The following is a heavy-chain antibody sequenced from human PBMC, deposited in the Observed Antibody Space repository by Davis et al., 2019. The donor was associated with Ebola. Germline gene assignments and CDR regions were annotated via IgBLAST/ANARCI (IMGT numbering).Heavy chain of an antibody. CDR1: GGSISNYY. Sequence: SETLSLTCTVSGGSISNYYWSWIRQPPGKSLEWIGSTFHSGSTNYNPSLKSRVTISVDTSKNQLSLQLSSLTAADTAVYYCATIEDTDMVGAFDIWGQGTMVTVSS. CDR3: ATIEDTDMVGAFDI. V-gene: IGHV4-59*08. D-gene: IGHD5-18*01. J-gene: IGHJ3*02. CDR2: TFHSGST.